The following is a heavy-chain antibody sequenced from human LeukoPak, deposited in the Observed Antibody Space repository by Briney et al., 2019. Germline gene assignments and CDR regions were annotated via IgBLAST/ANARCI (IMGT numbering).Heavy chain of an antibody. J-gene: IGHJ3*02. CDR2: IYYSGST. CDR1: GDSISSGDYY. D-gene: IGHD1-26*01. Sequence: PSETLSLTCTDPGDSISSGDYYWSWIRQPPGKGLEWIGYIYYSGSTYYNPSLKSRVTISVDTSKNQFSLKLSSVTAADTAVYYCARDGGSYYTGADAFDIWGQGTMVTVSS. CDR3: ARDGGSYYTGADAFDI. V-gene: IGHV4-30-4*08.